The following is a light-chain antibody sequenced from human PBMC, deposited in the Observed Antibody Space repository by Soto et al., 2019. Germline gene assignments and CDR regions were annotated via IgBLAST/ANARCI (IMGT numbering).Light chain of an antibody. J-gene: IGKJ2*01. CDR2: AAS. V-gene: IGKV1-27*01. CDR1: QGISNY. CDR3: QKHDSAPYP. Sequence: DIRMTQSPSSLSASVGDRVTITCRASQGISNYLAWYQQKPGRVPKLLIYAASTLQSGVPSRFSGSGSGTDFTLTISSLQPEDVASYYCQKHDSAPYPFGQGTKLEIK.